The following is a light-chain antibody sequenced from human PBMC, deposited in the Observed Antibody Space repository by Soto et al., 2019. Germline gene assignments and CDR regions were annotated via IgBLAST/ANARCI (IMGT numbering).Light chain of an antibody. Sequence: QSALTQPASVSGSPGQSITISCTGSSSDVGGYNSVSWYQQHPGKVPKLMIYDVSNRPSGVSNRFSGFKSGNTASLTISGLQAEDAADYYCSSYTSIGTVLFGGGTKVTVL. V-gene: IGLV2-14*01. CDR1: SSDVGGYNS. CDR2: DVS. CDR3: SSYTSIGTVL. J-gene: IGLJ3*02.